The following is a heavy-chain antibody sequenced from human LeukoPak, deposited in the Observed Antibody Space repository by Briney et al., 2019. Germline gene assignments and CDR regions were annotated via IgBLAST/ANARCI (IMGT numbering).Heavy chain of an antibody. CDR1: GYSFTSYW. CDR3: ARGLRYFDWLLYSGYYFDY. J-gene: IGHJ4*02. CDR2: IYPGDSDT. D-gene: IGHD3-9*01. Sequence: GESLKISCKGSGYSFTSYWIGWVRQMPGKGLEWMGIIYPGDSDTRYSPSFQGQVTISADKSISTAYLQWSSLKASDTAMYYRARGLRYFDWLLYSGYYFDYWGQGTLVTVSS. V-gene: IGHV5-51*01.